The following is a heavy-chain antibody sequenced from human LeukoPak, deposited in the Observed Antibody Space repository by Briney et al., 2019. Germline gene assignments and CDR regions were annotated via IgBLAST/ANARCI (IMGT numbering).Heavy chain of an antibody. CDR1: GFTFSSYS. CDR3: ARLAYCGGDCYYYGMDV. J-gene: IGHJ6*02. D-gene: IGHD2-21*01. V-gene: IGHV3-48*01. CDR2: ISSSSSTI. Sequence: GGSLRLSCAASGFTFSSYSMNWVRQAPGKGLEWVSYISSSSSTIYYADSVKGRFTTSRDNAKNSLYLQMNSLRAEDTAVYYCARLAYCGGDCYYYGMDVWGQGTTVTVSS.